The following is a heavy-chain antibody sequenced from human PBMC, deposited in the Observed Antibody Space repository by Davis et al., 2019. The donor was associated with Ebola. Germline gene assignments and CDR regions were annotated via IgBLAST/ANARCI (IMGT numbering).Heavy chain of an antibody. CDR1: GGSFSGYY. CDR3: ASTPYYYYGMDV. V-gene: IGHV4-34*01. CDR2: INHSGST. J-gene: IGHJ6*04. Sequence: MPSETLSLTCAVSGGSFSGYYWSWIRQPPGKGLEWIGEINHSGSTNYNPSLKSRVTISVDTSKNQFSLKLSSVTAADTAVYYCASTPYYYYGMDVWGKGTTVTVSS.